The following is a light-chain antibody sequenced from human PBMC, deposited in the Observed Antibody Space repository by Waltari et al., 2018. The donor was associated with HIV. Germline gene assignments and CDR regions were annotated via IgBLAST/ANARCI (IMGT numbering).Light chain of an antibody. CDR2: AAS. V-gene: IGKV1-9*01. J-gene: IGKJ3*01. CDR1: EGINNY. Sequence: DIQLTQSPSYLYASVGDRVTVTCRASEGINNYLAGYQQKPGTAPKLLVYAASTWQNGVPSRFSGRGSGTEFTLTIDSLQPEDFATYYCQQLGTFGPGTTVDIK. CDR3: QQLGT.